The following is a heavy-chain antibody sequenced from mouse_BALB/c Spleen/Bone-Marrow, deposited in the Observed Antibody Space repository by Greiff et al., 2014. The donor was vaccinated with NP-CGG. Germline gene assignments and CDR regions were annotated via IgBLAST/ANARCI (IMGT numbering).Heavy chain of an antibody. J-gene: IGHJ4*01. D-gene: IGHD5-5*01. CDR1: GFNIKDTY. Sequence: DVQLQESGAELVKPGASVKLPCTASGFNIKDTYIYWVKQRPEQGLEWVGRIDPANGNTKYDPKFQGKATIAADTSSNTAYLQLSSLTSEDTAVYYCSRGYYDYLFALDYWGHGTSVTVSS. V-gene: IGHV14-3*02. CDR2: IDPANGNT. CDR3: SRGYYDYLFALDY.